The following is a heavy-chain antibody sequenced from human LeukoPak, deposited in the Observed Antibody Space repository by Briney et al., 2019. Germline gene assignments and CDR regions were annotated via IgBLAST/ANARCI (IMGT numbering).Heavy chain of an antibody. CDR2: ISSSGSTI. Sequence: GGSLRLSCAASGFTFSDYYMSWIRQAPGKGLEWVSYISSSGSTIYYADSVKGRFTISRDNAKNSLYLQMNSLRAEDTAVYYCARWRITIFGVVTNNWFDPWGQGTLVTVSS. D-gene: IGHD3-3*01. J-gene: IGHJ5*02. CDR3: ARWRITIFGVVTNNWFDP. CDR1: GFTFSDYY. V-gene: IGHV3-11*01.